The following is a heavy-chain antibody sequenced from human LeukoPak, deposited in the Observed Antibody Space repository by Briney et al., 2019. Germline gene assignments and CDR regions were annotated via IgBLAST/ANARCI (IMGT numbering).Heavy chain of an antibody. Sequence: GGSLRLSCAASGFTFSYFWMSWVRQAPGKGLEWVANIDLDGSERHYVDSVKGRFTISRDNARKPLYLQMNSLRDEDTAVYYCARDNVGATPFDYWGQGTLVTVSS. V-gene: IGHV3-7*05. CDR2: IDLDGSER. J-gene: IGHJ4*02. CDR3: ARDNVGATPFDY. D-gene: IGHD1-26*01. CDR1: GFTFSYFW.